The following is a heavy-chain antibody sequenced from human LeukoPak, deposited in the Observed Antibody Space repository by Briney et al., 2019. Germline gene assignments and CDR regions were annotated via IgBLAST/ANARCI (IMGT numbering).Heavy chain of an antibody. J-gene: IGHJ4*02. D-gene: IGHD3-16*01. CDR3: AKGLMMIDPSVGDY. Sequence: GGSLRLSCAASGFTFSSYGMHWVRQAPGKGLEWVAFIRYDGSNKYYADSVKGRFTISRDNSKNTLYLQMNSLRAEDTAVYYCAKGLMMIDPSVGDYWGQGTLVTVSS. V-gene: IGHV3-30*02. CDR2: IRYDGSNK. CDR1: GFTFSSYG.